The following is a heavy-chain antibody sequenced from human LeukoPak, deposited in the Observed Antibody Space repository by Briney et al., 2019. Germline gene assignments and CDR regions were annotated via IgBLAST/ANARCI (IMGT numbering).Heavy chain of an antibody. Sequence: SQTLSLTCTVSGGSISSGSYYWSWIRQPAGKGLEWIGRIYTSGSTNYNPSLKSRVTISVDTSKNQFSLKLSSVTAADTAVYYCASRKLGNDYWGQGTLVTVSS. CDR2: IYTSGST. CDR3: ASRKLGNDY. CDR1: GGSISSGSYY. D-gene: IGHD7-27*01. V-gene: IGHV4-61*02. J-gene: IGHJ4*02.